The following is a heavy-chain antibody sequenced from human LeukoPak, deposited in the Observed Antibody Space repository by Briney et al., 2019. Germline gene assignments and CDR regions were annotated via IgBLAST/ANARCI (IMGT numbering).Heavy chain of an antibody. CDR3: ARVLFGDGYRTYGMDV. CDR2: ISYDGSNK. CDR1: GFTFSSYA. D-gene: IGHD3-10*01. Sequence: GGSLRLSCAASGFTFSSYAMHWVRQAPGKGLEWVAVISYDGSNKYYTDSVKGRFTISRDNSKNTLYLQMNSLRAEDTAVYYCARVLFGDGYRTYGMDVWGQGTTVTVSS. V-gene: IGHV3-30-3*01. J-gene: IGHJ6*02.